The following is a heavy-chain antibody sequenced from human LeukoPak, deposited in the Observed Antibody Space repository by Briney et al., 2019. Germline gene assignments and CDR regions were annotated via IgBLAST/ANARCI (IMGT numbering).Heavy chain of an antibody. CDR3: AKGSWESWAFDI. D-gene: IGHD1-26*01. J-gene: IGHJ3*02. CDR2: IKQDGNEK. V-gene: IGHV3-7*03. Sequence: PGGSLRLSCAASGFTFSSYWMSWVRQAPGKGLEWVASIKQDGNEKYYVDSVKGRFTISRDNAKNSLYLQMNSLRAEDTAVYYCAKGSWESWAFDIWGQGTMVTVSS. CDR1: GFTFSSYW.